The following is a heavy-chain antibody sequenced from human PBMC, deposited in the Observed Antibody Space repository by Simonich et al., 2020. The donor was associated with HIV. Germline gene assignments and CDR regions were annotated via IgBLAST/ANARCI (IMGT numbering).Heavy chain of an antibody. CDR3: AKESSGYYPNSGMDV. CDR1: GFTFDDYA. CDR2: ISWKRGSI. D-gene: IGHD3-22*01. J-gene: IGHJ6*02. Sequence: EVQLVESGGGLVQPGGSLRLSCAASGFTFDDYAMHWVRQAPGKGLEGDSCISWKRGSIGYADSGKGRVTIARDKSKNTLYLQMNSLRAEDTAVYYCAKESSGYYPNSGMDVWGQGTTVTVSS. V-gene: IGHV3-9*01.